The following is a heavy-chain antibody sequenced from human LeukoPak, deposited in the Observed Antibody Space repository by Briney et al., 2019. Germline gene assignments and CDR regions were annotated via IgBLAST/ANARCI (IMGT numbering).Heavy chain of an antibody. CDR1: GYSFTTYG. CDR3: ATQRRGTSYHN. D-gene: IGHD2-2*01. J-gene: IGHJ4*02. CDR2: MNPNSGNT. V-gene: IGHV1-8*03. Sequence: ASVKVSCKASGYSFTTYGFSWVRQATGQGLEWMGWMNPNSGNTGYAQKFQGRVTITRNTSISTAYMELSSLRSEDTAVYYCATQRRGTSYHNWGQGTLVTVSS.